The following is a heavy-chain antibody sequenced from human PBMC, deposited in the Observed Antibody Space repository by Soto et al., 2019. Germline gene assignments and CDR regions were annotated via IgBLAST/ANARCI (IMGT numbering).Heavy chain of an antibody. J-gene: IGHJ6*02. D-gene: IGHD6-13*01. CDR3: ARGGYSSTWSNLLDRSGLDV. V-gene: IGHV1-69*06. CDR2: IVPLFRTT. CDR1: GGTFSSYA. Sequence: SVKVSCKTSGGTFSSYAISWVRQAPGQGLEWMGGIVPLFRTTNYAQKFQGRVTITADTSTHTVYMELSGLRSGDTAVYYCARGGYSSTWSNLLDRSGLDVWGQGTTVTVSS.